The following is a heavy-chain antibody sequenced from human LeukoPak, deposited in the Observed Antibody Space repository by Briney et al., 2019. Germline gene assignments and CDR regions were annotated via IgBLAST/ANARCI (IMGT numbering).Heavy chain of an antibody. D-gene: IGHD2-21*02. Sequence: GGSLRLSCAASEFTFSTSWMHWVRQAPGKGLVWVSRINSDGSSTSNADSVKGRFAISRDCARNTLYLQMNSLGVEDTAMYYCARYEQRPGVTASDPWSQGTLVTVSS. V-gene: IGHV3-74*01. CDR3: ARYEQRPGVTASDP. CDR2: INSDGSST. CDR1: EFTFSTSW. J-gene: IGHJ5*02.